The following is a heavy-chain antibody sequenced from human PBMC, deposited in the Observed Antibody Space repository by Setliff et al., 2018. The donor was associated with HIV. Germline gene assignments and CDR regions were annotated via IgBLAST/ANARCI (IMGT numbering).Heavy chain of an antibody. CDR1: GGSISSGSYY. CDR3: ARDLLGSSSLVDY. V-gene: IGHV4-61*09. CDR2: IHTSGSS. Sequence: SETLSLTCTVSGGSISSGSYYWSWIRQPAGKGLEWIGHIHTSGSSSYNPSLKSRVIISLDTSENQISLKLNSVTAADTAVYYCARDLLGSSSLVDYWGQGTLVTVSS. D-gene: IGHD6-6*01. J-gene: IGHJ4*02.